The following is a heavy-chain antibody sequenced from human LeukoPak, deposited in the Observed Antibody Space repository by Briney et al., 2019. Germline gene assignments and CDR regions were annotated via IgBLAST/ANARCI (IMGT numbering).Heavy chain of an antibody. CDR2: ISGSGGST. V-gene: IGHV3-23*01. CDR3: AKNIVVVPAASFDY. Sequence: GGSLRLSCAASGFTFSSYAMSWVRQAPGKGLEWVSAISGSGGSTYYADSVKGRFTISRDNSKNTLYLQMNSLRAGDTAVHYCAKNIVVVPAASFDYWGQGTLVTVSS. J-gene: IGHJ4*02. D-gene: IGHD2-2*01. CDR1: GFTFSSYA.